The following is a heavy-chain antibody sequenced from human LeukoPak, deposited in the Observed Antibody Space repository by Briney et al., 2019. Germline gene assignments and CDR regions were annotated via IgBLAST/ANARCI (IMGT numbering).Heavy chain of an antibody. CDR1: GYTFTSYG. J-gene: IGHJ4*02. D-gene: IGHD3-9*01. CDR2: ISAYNGNT. Sequence: ASVKVSCKASGYTFTSYGISWVRQAPGQGLEWMGWISAYNGNTNYAQKLQGRVTMTTDTSTSTAYMELRSLRSDDTAVYYCARSSDILTSYVFDYWGQGTLVTVSS. CDR3: ARSSDILTSYVFDY. V-gene: IGHV1-18*01.